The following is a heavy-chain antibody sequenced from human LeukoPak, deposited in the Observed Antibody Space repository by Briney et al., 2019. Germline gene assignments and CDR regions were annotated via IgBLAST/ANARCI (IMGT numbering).Heavy chain of an antibody. CDR2: ITGSDVST. Sequence: GGTLRLSCAASGFTFSNFGMSWVRQAPGKGLEWVSTITGSDVSTYYADSVKGRFTISRDNSKNTLSLQMSSLRAEDTAIYYCARSRYTSGRGAFDYWGQGTLVTVSS. CDR1: GFTFSNFG. V-gene: IGHV3-23*01. J-gene: IGHJ4*02. CDR3: ARSRYTSGRGAFDY. D-gene: IGHD6-19*01.